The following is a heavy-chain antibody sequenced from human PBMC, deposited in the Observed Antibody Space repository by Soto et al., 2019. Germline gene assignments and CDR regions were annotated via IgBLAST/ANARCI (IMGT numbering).Heavy chain of an antibody. CDR2: ISYDGRDE. V-gene: IGHV3-30*18. CDR3: AKGRGYSGYFNGETDS. J-gene: IGHJ4*02. D-gene: IGHD5-12*01. CDR1: GFTFSSYG. Sequence: QVQLVESGGGVVQPGRSLRLSCAASGFTFSSYGMHWVRQAPGKGLEWVAVISYDGRDEDYADSVKGRFTISRDNSRSTLYLQMNSLRPEDTAVYYCAKGRGYSGYFNGETDSWGQGILVTVSS.